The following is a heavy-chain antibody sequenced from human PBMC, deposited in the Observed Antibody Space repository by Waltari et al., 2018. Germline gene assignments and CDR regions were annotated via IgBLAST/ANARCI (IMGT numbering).Heavy chain of an antibody. V-gene: IGHV7-4-1*02. CDR3: AGVS. Sequence: QVQFVQSGSELKKPGASVKISCKTSGYNFTTYPINGVRQAPGQGLEWMGWLNTNTVNPTYCQGFTGRFVFSLDTSVRTAYVEISSLKDEDTAIYYCAGVSWGQGTLVTVSS. J-gene: IGHJ5*02. CDR1: GYNFTTYP. CDR2: LNTNTVNP. D-gene: IGHD2-8*01.